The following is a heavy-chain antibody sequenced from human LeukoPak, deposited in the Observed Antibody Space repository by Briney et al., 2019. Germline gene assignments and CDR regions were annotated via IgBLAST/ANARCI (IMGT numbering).Heavy chain of an antibody. J-gene: IGHJ4*02. CDR2: ISSSSSYI. CDR1: GFTFSSYS. V-gene: IGHV3-21*04. D-gene: IGHD3-22*01. Sequence: SGGSLRLSCAASGFTFSSYSMNWVRQAPGKGLEWVSSISSSSSYIYYADSVKGRFTISRDNAKNSLYLQMNSLRAEDTALYYCAKDAGNYYDSSGYSYYFDYWGQGTLVTVSS. CDR3: AKDAGNYYDSSGYSYYFDY.